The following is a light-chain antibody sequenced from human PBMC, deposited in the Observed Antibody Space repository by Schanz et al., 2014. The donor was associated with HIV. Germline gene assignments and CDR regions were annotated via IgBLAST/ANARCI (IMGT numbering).Light chain of an antibody. J-gene: IGLJ2*01. V-gene: IGLV2-14*03. Sequence: QSALTQPASVSGSPGQSITISCTGTSSNVGGYDYVSWYQQHPDTAPKLMIYDVNKRPSGVPDRFSGSKSGNTASLTISGLQAEDEADYYCNSYTRTSTPVFGGGTKLTVL. CDR2: DVN. CDR1: SSNVGGYDY. CDR3: NSYTRTSTPV.